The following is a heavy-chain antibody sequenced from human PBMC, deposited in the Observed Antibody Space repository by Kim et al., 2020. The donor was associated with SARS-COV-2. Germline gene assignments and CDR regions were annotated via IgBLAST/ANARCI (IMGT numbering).Heavy chain of an antibody. D-gene: IGHD3-9*01. CDR1: GFTFSSYS. J-gene: IGHJ3*02. V-gene: IGHV3-21*01. CDR2: ISSSSSYI. CDR3: ARDPRYFDWSYAFDI. Sequence: GESLRLSCAASGFTFSSYSMNWVRQAPGKGLEWVSSISSSSSYIYYADSVKGRFTISRDNAKNSLYLQMNSLRAEDTAVYYCARDPRYFDWSYAFDIWGQGTMVTVSS.